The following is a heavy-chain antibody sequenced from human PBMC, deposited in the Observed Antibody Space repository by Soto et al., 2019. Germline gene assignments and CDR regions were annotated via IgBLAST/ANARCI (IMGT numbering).Heavy chain of an antibody. CDR3: ARVPDR. CDR2: IYYSGST. J-gene: IGHJ5*02. D-gene: IGHD2-2*01. CDR1: CGYIRSGDYS. Sequence: SETVSLPCNVSCGYIRSGDYSGSWIRQPPGKGLEWIGYIYYSGSTNYNPSLKSRVTISVNTSKNQFSLKLSSVTAADTAVYYWARVPDRWGQGTLVTVSS. V-gene: IGHV4-61*08.